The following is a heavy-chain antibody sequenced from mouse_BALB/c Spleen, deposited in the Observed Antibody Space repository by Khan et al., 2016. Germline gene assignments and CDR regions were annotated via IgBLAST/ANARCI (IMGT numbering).Heavy chain of an antibody. Sequence: VQLQQPGAELVRSGASVRLSCTASGFNIKDYYIHWVKQRPEQGLEWIGWIDPENGATEYAPKFQGKATMTADTSSNTAYLQLSRLTSEDTAVDYSNAMYYGNYIYVDYGGQGTTLTVSS. CDR3: NAMYYGNYIYVDY. CDR2: IDPENGAT. D-gene: IGHD2-1*01. CDR1: GFNIKDYY. V-gene: IGHV14-4*02. J-gene: IGHJ2*01.